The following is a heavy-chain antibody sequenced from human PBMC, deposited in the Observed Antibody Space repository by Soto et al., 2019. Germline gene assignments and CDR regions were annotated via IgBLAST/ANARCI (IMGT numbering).Heavy chain of an antibody. J-gene: IGHJ4*02. CDR3: VTSLSGYYYNY. D-gene: IGHD3-22*01. CDR2: ISKSGTTT. V-gene: IGHV3-48*03. Sequence: GGSLRLSCAASGFTLGTYEMMWVRQAPGKGLEWVSYISKSGTTTYYADSVRGRLTISRDNAKDSLDLQMNSLRAEDTAVYYCVTSLSGYYYNYWGQGTLVTVSS. CDR1: GFTLGTYE.